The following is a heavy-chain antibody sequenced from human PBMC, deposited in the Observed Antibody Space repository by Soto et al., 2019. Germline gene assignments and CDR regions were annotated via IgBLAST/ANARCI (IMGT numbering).Heavy chain of an antibody. J-gene: IGHJ6*02. V-gene: IGHV1-2*02. D-gene: IGHD3-9*01. CDR3: ARDARGTRVFDEMDI. Sequence: QVHLVQSGAEVKKPGASVKVSCKASGYIFTGYHIHWVRQAPGRGLEWMGWINPNSGDTEYAQNWQGRVTMTRDTSFNLVYMEMSGLMSADTAVSYCARDARGTRVFDEMDIWGQGTTVTVSS. CDR1: GYIFTGYH. CDR2: INPNSGDT.